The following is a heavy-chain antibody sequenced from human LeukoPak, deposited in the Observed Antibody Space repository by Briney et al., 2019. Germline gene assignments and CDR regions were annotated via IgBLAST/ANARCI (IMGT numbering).Heavy chain of an antibody. CDR2: IYSGGST. CDR1: GFTVSSNY. Sequence: GGSLRLSCAASGFTVSSNYMSWVRQAPGKGLEWVSVIYSGGSTYYADSVKGRFTISRDNSKNTLYLQMSSLRVEDTAVYYCARTDYSSVSWSPDYWGQGTLVTVSS. V-gene: IGHV3-53*01. J-gene: IGHJ4*02. CDR3: ARTDYSSVSWSPDY. D-gene: IGHD3-10*01.